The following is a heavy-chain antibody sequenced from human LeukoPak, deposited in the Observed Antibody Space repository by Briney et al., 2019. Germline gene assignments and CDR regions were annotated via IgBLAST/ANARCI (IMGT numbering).Heavy chain of an antibody. J-gene: IGHJ4*02. CDR1: GRSFSGYY. V-gene: IGHV4-34*01. CDR2: INHSGST. Sequence: SETLSLTCAVYGRSFSGYYWSWIRQPPGKGLEWIGEINHSGSTNYNPSLKSRVTISVDTSKNQFSLKLSSVTAADTAVYYCARSSKWFRESRLDYWGQGTLVTVSS. CDR3: ARSSKWFRESRLDY. D-gene: IGHD3-10*01.